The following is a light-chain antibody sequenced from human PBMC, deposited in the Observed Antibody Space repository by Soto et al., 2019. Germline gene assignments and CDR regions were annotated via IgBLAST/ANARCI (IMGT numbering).Light chain of an antibody. CDR3: QQYISFRLT. CDR2: DAS. V-gene: IGKV1-5*01. CDR1: QSISSW. Sequence: DIQMTQSPSTLSAFVGDRVTITCRASQSISSWLAWYQQKPGRAPKLLIYDASSLESGVPSRFSGSGSGTEFIFTISSLQSDDFASYFCQQYISFRLTFGGGTKVDIK. J-gene: IGKJ4*01.